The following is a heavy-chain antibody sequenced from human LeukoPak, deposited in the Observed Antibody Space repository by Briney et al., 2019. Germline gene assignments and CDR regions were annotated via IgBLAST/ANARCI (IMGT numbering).Heavy chain of an antibody. J-gene: IGHJ4*02. D-gene: IGHD1-14*01. CDR2: IYYSGST. CDR3: ARTGNEIDY. V-gene: IGHV4-59*08. CDR1: GGSISSYY. Sequence: TSETLSLTCTVSGGSISSYYWSWIRQSPGKGLEWIGYIYYSGSTNYNPSLKSRVTISVDTSKNQFSLKLSSVTAADTAVYYCARTGNEIDYWGQGTLVTVSS.